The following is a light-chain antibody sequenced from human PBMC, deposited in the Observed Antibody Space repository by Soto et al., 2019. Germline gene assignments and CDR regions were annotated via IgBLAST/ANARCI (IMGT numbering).Light chain of an antibody. J-gene: IGLJ2*01. CDR3: CSYAGSSTFVV. Sequence: QSALTQPASVSGSPGQSITISCTGTSSDVGSYNLVSWYQQHPGKAPKLMIYEVSKRPSGVSNRFSGSKSGNTASLTISGVQAEDEAGYYCCSYAGSSTFVVFGGGTKLTVL. V-gene: IGLV2-23*02. CDR2: EVS. CDR1: SSDVGSYNL.